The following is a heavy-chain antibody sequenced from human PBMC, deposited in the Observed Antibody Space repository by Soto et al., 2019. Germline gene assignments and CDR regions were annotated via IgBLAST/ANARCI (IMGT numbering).Heavy chain of an antibody. CDR3: ARGPAYIDGWRTFDL. CDR1: DDSFRGAEYY. Sequence: SETLSLTCTVSDDSFRGAEYYWRWIRQPLVKGPEWIGYTYYNGDTKYNPALSSRVTMSEDTSKNQFSLRLSSVTAADTAVYFCARGPAYIDGWRTFDLWGRGILVTVLL. J-gene: IGHJ4*02. CDR2: TYYNGDT. V-gene: IGHV4-61*08. D-gene: IGHD6-19*01.